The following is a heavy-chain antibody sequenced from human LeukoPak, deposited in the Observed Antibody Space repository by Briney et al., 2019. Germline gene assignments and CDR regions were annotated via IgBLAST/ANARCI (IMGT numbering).Heavy chain of an antibody. Sequence: SETLSLTCTVSGGSISSGGYYWSWIRQSPGKGLEWIGYIYHSGSTYYNPSLKSRVTISVDRSKNQFSLKLSSVTAADTAVYYCARAGSSSSADYWGQGTLVSVSS. CDR1: GGSISSGGYY. V-gene: IGHV4-30-2*06. CDR3: ARAGSSSSADY. D-gene: IGHD6-6*01. CDR2: IYHSGST. J-gene: IGHJ4*02.